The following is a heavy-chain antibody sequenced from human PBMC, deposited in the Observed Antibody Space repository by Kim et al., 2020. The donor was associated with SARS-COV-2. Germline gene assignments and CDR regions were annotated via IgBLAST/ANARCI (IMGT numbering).Heavy chain of an antibody. CDR3: ARGPNYSPFDY. J-gene: IGHJ4*02. CDR1: GFTFSSYE. V-gene: IGHV3-48*03. CDR2: IIGSGTTI. D-gene: IGHD4-4*01. Sequence: GGSLRLSCVASGFTFSSYEMNWVRQAPGKGLEWVSYIIGSGTTIYYADSVRGQFTISRDNDKNSLYLQMNSLRAEDTAVYYCARGPNYSPFDYWGQGTLVTVSS.